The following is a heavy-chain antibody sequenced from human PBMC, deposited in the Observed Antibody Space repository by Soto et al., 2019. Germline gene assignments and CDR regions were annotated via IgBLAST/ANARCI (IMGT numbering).Heavy chain of an antibody. CDR2: ISSVSSAFI. Sequence: EVRLVESGGGLVKPGGSLRLSCAASGFTFSRYAMNWVRQAPGKGLEWVSSISSVSSAFIYYADSVKGRFAISRDNAKNLLYLQMNSLRAEDTAVYYCARDPLTYGDYGSGDWGQGTLVTVSS. CDR3: ARDPLTYGDYGSGD. D-gene: IGHD4-17*01. V-gene: IGHV3-21*02. J-gene: IGHJ4*02. CDR1: GFTFSRYA.